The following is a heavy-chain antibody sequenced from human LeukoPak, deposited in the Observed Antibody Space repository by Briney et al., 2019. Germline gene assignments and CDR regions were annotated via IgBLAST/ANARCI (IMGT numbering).Heavy chain of an antibody. Sequence: GGSLRLSCAASGSTLTNYWMSWVRQAPGKGLECVANINEVGTAIYYVDSVKGRFTISRDTAKSSLYLQMRSLRAEDTAVYYCARDTFSTDMDVWGKGTTVTVSS. CDR1: GSTLTNYW. CDR2: INEVGTAI. V-gene: IGHV3-7*01. J-gene: IGHJ6*03. CDR3: ARDTFSTDMDV. D-gene: IGHD3-16*01.